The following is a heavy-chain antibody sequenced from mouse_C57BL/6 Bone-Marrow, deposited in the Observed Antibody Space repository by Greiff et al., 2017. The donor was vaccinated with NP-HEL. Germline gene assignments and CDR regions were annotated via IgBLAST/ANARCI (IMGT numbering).Heavy chain of an antibody. D-gene: IGHD2-1*01. Sequence: VQLQQSGTVLARPGASVKMSCKTSGYTFTSYWMHWVKQRPGQGLEWIGAIYPGNSDTSYNQKFKGKAKLTAVTSDSTAYMELSSLTNEDSAVYYCTYGNYYYAMDYGGQGTSVTVSS. CDR2: IYPGNSDT. CDR3: TYGNYYYAMDY. J-gene: IGHJ4*01. V-gene: IGHV1-5*01. CDR1: GYTFTSYW.